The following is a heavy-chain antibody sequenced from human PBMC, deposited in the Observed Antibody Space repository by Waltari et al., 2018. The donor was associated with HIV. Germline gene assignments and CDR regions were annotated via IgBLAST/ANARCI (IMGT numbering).Heavy chain of an antibody. D-gene: IGHD3-3*01. CDR3: GRNALQWSATNSDFWTGHPDHYSAIDA. Sequence: QVQLQQWGAGLLRPSGTLSLTCAVYRGSFSDHSWTWVRQAPGKGLQWLGEINHGGPTVYDKSRQGRLAIPREASKNQFSVTLRSVTATDTAVYFCGRNALQWSATNSDFWTGHPDHYSAIDAWGQGTTVVVS. J-gene: IGHJ6*02. V-gene: IGHV4-34*02. CDR1: RGSFSDHS. CDR2: INHGGPT.